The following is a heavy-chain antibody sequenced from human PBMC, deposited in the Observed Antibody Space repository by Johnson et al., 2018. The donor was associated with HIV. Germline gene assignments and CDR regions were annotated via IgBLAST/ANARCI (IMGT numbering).Heavy chain of an antibody. CDR2: ISSSGSTI. D-gene: IGHD1-26*01. Sequence: QVQLVESGGALVKPGGSLRLSCVASGFTFSNVWMTWVRQAPGKGLDWVSYISSSGSTIYYADYVKGRFTISRDNAKNSLYLQMNSLRAEDTAVYYCARGGSYLTLDDAFDIWGQGTMVTVSS. V-gene: IGHV3-11*04. CDR3: ARGGSYLTLDDAFDI. CDR1: GFTFSNVW. J-gene: IGHJ3*02.